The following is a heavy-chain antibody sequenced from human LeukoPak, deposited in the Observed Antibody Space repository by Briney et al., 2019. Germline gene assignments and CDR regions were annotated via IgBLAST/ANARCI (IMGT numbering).Heavy chain of an antibody. V-gene: IGHV1-2*02. J-gene: IGHJ4*02. D-gene: IGHD3-22*01. Sequence: ASVKVSCKASGYTFTGYYMHWVRQAPGRGLEWMGWINPNSGGTNYAQKFQGRVTMTRDTSISTAYMELSRLRSDDTAVYYCARLIKSSGYYLDYWGQGTLVTVSS. CDR3: ARLIKSSGYYLDY. CDR1: GYTFTGYY. CDR2: INPNSGGT.